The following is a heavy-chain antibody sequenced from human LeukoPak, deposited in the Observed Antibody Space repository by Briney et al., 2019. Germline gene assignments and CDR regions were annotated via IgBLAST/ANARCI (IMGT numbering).Heavy chain of an antibody. CDR2: ISGSGGST. V-gene: IGHV3-23*01. Sequence: GGSLRLSCAASGFTFSSYAMSWVRQAPGKGLEWVSAISGSGGSTYYADSVKGRFTISRDNSKNTLYLKMNSLRAEDTAVYYCARDGGGGDYDSSGHQGYWGQGTLVTVSS. CDR1: GFTFSSYA. J-gene: IGHJ4*02. D-gene: IGHD3-22*01. CDR3: ARDGGGGDYDSSGHQGY.